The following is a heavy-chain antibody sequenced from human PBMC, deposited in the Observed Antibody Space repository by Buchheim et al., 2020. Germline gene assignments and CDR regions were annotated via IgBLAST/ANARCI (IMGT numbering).Heavy chain of an antibody. CDR1: GASISSYY. V-gene: IGHV4-59*01. D-gene: IGHD2-8*01. CDR3: ARDLTYGYFDY. Sequence: QVQLQESGPGLVKPSETLSLTCSVSGASISSYYWSWIRQPPGKGLEWIGFVYDSGSTSYNPSLKSRVTISVDTSKNPFSLKLSSVFAADTAVYFCARDLTYGYFDYWGQGTL. CDR2: VYDSGST. J-gene: IGHJ4*02.